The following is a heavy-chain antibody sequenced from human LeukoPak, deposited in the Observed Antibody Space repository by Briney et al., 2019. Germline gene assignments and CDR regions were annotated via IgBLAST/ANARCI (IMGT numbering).Heavy chain of an antibody. J-gene: IGHJ4*02. CDR2: FDPEDGET. D-gene: IGHD2-2*01. V-gene: IGHV1-24*01. CDR1: GYTLTELS. Sequence: ASVKVSCKVSGYTLTELSMHWVRQAPGKGLEWMGGFDPEDGETIYAQKFQGRVTITADESTSTAYMELSSLRSEDTAVYYCARGDEHCSSTSCYVLPFDYWGQGTLVTVSS. CDR3: ARGDEHCSSTSCYVLPFDY.